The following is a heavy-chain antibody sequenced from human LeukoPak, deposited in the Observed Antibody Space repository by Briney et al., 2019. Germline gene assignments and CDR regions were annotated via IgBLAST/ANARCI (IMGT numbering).Heavy chain of an antibody. CDR2: IYHSGST. V-gene: IGHV4-59*01. CDR1: GGSISSYY. D-gene: IGHD5-12*01. J-gene: IGHJ4*02. CDR3: ARDGYSGNDGL. Sequence: SETLSLTCTVSGGSISSYYWSWIRQPPGKGLEWIGYIYHSGSTKYNPSLKSRVTISVDTSKNQFSLKLSSVTAADTAVYYCARDGYSGNDGLWGQGTLVTGSS.